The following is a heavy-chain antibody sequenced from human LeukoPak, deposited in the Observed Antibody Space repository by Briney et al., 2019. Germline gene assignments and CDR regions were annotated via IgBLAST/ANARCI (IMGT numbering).Heavy chain of an antibody. D-gene: IGHD6-13*01. CDR2: ISGSGGST. CDR3: AKDRSEGIAAAGYFDL. Sequence: GGSLRLSCAASGFTFSSYAMSWVRQAPGKGLEWVSAISGSGGSTYYADSVKGRFTTSRDNSKNTLYLQMNSLRAEDTAVYYCAKDRSEGIAAAGYFDLWGRGTLVTVSS. J-gene: IGHJ2*01. V-gene: IGHV3-23*01. CDR1: GFTFSSYA.